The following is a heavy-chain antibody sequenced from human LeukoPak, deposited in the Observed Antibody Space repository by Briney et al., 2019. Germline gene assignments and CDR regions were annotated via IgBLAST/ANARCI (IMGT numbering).Heavy chain of an antibody. J-gene: IGHJ1*01. Sequence: SETLSLTCSVSGDSVSRSDSYWDWIRQPPGKGLEWIGTIYYSGRTYYSPSLKSRVTMSGDPSNNQFSLNLRSVTAADTALYYCARRRYYDGSGYLEWGQGTLLSVSS. V-gene: IGHV4-39*01. CDR3: ARRRYYDGSGYLE. CDR2: IYYSGRT. CDR1: GDSVSRSDSY. D-gene: IGHD3-22*01.